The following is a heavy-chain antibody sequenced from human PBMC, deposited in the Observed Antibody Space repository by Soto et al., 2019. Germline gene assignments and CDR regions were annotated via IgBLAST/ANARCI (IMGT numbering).Heavy chain of an antibody. CDR2: IIPICGTA. V-gene: IGHV1-69*01. D-gene: IGHD2-15*01. Sequence: QLQLVQSGAEVKKPGSSVKVSCKASGGTFISYAISWVRQAPGQGLEWMGGIIPICGTANYAQKFQGRVTITADESTITAYMELSSVRSEDTAVYYCARGYGSGGSCYATYFQHWGQGTLVTVFS. J-gene: IGHJ1*01. CDR3: ARGYGSGGSCYATYFQH. CDR1: GGTFISYA.